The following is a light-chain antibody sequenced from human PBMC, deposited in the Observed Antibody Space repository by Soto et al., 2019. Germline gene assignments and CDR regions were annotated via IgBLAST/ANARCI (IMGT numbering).Light chain of an antibody. CDR1: SSDVGTYNL. CDR2: EGS. CDR3: CSYAGSSTYVV. J-gene: IGLJ2*01. V-gene: IGLV2-23*01. Sequence: QSALTQPASVSGSPGQSITISCTGSSSDVGTYNLVSWYQQHPGKAPKLIISEGSKRPSGVSTRFSGSKSGNTASLTISGLQPEDEADYSCCSYAGSSTYVVFGGGTKVTVL.